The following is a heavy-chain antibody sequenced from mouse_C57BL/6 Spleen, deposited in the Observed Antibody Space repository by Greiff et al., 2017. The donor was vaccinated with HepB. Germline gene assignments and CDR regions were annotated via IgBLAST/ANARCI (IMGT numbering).Heavy chain of an antibody. J-gene: IGHJ4*01. CDR3: ARADVEYAMDY. V-gene: IGHV1-55*01. CDR2: IYPGSGST. Sequence: QVQLKQPGAELVKPGASVKMSCKASGYTFTSYWITWVKQRPGQGLEWIGDIYPGSGSTNYNEKFKSKATLTVDTSSSTAYMQLSSLTSEDSAVYYCARADVEYAMDYWGQGTSVTVSS. CDR1: GYTFTSYW.